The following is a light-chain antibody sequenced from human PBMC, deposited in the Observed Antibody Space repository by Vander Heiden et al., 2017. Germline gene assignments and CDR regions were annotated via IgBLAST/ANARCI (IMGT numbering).Light chain of an antibody. CDR3: QQDNSYPCT. J-gene: IGKJ2*02. CDR2: KAS. V-gene: IGKV1-5*03. CDR1: QSISSW. Sequence: DIQMTQSPSTLSASVGDRVTITCRASQSISSWLAWYQQKPGKAPKLLIYKASSLESGVPSRFSGSGSGTEFTLTISSLQPDDFATYYCQQDNSYPCTFGQGTKLEIK.